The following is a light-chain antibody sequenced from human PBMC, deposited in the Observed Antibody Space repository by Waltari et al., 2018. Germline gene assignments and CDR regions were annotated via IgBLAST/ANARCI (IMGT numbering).Light chain of an antibody. J-gene: IGKJ1*01. CDR3: MQARQTPWT. CDR1: QSLLHSNGYTF. V-gene: IGKV2-28*01. Sequence: DIVMTQSPLFLPVTPGEPASISCRSSQSLLHSNGYTFLDWYLQKPGHSPQLLIYLVSNRSSGVPYRFSGSGSGTDFTLKISRVEAEDVGIYYCMQARQTPWTFGQGTSVEIK. CDR2: LVS.